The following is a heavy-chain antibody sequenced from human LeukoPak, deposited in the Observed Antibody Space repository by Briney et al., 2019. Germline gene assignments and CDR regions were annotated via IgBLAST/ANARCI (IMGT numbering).Heavy chain of an antibody. CDR3: AKAPKRYCTSASCQGYFDY. CDR1: GFPFSSYG. J-gene: IGHJ4*02. D-gene: IGHD2-2*01. CDR2: LWYDGNHK. V-gene: IGHV3-33*06. Sequence: GGSLRLSCSASGFPFSSYGMHWVRQAPGKGLDGVAILWYDGNHKYYVDSVKGRFTISRDNSKNTLYLQMDSLRAEDTAVYYCAKAPKRYCTSASCQGYFDYWGQGTLVTVSS.